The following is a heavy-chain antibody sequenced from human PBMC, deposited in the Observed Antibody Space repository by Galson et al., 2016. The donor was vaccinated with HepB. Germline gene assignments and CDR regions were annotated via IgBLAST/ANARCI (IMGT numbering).Heavy chain of an antibody. D-gene: IGHD1-14*01. CDR3: ASIKMGH. CDR1: GFTFSTYG. J-gene: IGHJ4*02. CDR2: VSGSGAST. V-gene: IGHV3-23*01. Sequence: SLRLSCAASGFTFSTYGMNWVRQAPGKGLEWVSSVSGSGASTYYADSVKGRFTISRDNSKNMLYVQMSSLRVEDTAIYFCASIKMGHWGQGTLVTVSS.